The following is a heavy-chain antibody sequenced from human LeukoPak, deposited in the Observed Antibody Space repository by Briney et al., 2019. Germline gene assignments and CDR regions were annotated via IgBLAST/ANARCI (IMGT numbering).Heavy chain of an antibody. D-gene: IGHD2/OR15-2a*01. Sequence: GGSLRLSCAASGFAISSYWMNWVRQAPGKGLEWVANIKQDGSEKYYVDSVKGRFTTSRDISLHLQMNSLRAEDTAVYYCVRNNNNDYWGQGTLVTVSS. CDR2: IKQDGSEK. CDR1: GFAISSYW. CDR3: VRNNNNDY. J-gene: IGHJ4*02. V-gene: IGHV3-7*03.